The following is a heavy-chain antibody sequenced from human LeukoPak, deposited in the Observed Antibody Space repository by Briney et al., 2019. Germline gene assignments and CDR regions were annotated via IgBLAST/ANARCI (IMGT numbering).Heavy chain of an antibody. CDR3: ARDNNRYDSSGYYYDLLDY. V-gene: IGHV3-7*01. Sequence: GGSLRLSCAASGFTFSSYWMSWVRQAPGKGLEWVANIKQDGSEKYYVDSVKGRFTISRDNAKNSLYLQMNSLRAEDTAVYYCARDNNRYDSSGYYYDLLDYWGQGTLVTVSS. CDR1: GFTFSSYW. CDR2: IKQDGSEK. J-gene: IGHJ4*02. D-gene: IGHD3-22*01.